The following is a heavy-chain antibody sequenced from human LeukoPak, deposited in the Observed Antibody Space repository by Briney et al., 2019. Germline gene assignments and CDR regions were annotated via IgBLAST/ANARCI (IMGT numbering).Heavy chain of an antibody. D-gene: IGHD3-22*01. Sequence: GASVKVSCKASGYTFTSYAMHWVRQAPGQRLEWMGWINAGNGNTKYSQKFQGRVTMTRNTSISTAYMELSSLRSEDTAVYYCARGPYYYDSSGRAFDIWGQGTMVTVSS. CDR3: ARGPYYYDSSGRAFDI. V-gene: IGHV1-3*01. CDR2: INAGNGNT. J-gene: IGHJ3*02. CDR1: GYTFTSYA.